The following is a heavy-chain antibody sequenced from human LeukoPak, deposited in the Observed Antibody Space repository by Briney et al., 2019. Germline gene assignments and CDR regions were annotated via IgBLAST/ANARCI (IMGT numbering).Heavy chain of an antibody. V-gene: IGHV3-33*06. CDR2: IWYDGSNK. Sequence: GSLRLSCAASGFTFSSYGMHWVRQAPGKGLEWVAVIWYDGSNKYYADSVKGRFTISRGNSKNTLYLQMNSLRAEDTAVYYCAKDRSPSSGGNFDYWGQGTLVTVSS. J-gene: IGHJ4*02. CDR3: AKDRSPSSGGNFDY. D-gene: IGHD2-15*01. CDR1: GFTFSSYG.